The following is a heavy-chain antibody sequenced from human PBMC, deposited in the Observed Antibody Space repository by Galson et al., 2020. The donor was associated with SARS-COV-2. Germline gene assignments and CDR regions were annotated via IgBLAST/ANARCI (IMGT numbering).Heavy chain of an antibody. Sequence: SQTLSLTCTVSGGSISSSSYYWGWIRQPPGKGLEWIGSIYYSGSTYYNPSLKSRVTISVDTSKNQFSLKLSSVTAADTAVYYCARDLYSSGWVFDYWCQGTLVTVSS. V-gene: IGHV4-39*07. J-gene: IGHJ4*02. CDR1: GGSISSSSYY. CDR3: ARDLYSSGWVFDY. D-gene: IGHD6-19*01. CDR2: IYYSGST.